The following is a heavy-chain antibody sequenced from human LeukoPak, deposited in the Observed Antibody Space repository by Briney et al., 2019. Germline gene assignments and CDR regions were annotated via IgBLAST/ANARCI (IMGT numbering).Heavy chain of an antibody. CDR3: ARHQWELPPFDY. CDR2: ISSSSSYI. V-gene: IGHV3-21*01. D-gene: IGHD1-26*01. Sequence: GGSLRLSCAASGFTFSSYSMNWVRQAPGKGLEWVSSISSSSSYIYYADSVKGRFTISRGNAKNSLYLQMNSLRAEDTAVYYCARHQWELPPFDYWGQGTLVTVSS. J-gene: IGHJ4*02. CDR1: GFTFSSYS.